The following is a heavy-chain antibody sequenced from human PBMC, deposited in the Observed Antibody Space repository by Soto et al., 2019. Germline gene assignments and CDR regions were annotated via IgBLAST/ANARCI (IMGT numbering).Heavy chain of an antibody. CDR2: ISHDGGT. CDR1: GGSFDDFY. V-gene: IGHV4-34*02. Sequence: QVQLQQWGAGLLRPSETLSLTCAFYGGSFDDFYWSWVRQSPGKGLEWVGEISHDGGTNYSPSLAGGVSISVDTTKNQFSLHLRSVTAADTGLYYCARGQLVWYGDLTPYHRDMDVWGQGTTVTVSS. CDR3: ARGQLVWYGDLTPYHRDMDV. D-gene: IGHD3-10*01. J-gene: IGHJ6*02.